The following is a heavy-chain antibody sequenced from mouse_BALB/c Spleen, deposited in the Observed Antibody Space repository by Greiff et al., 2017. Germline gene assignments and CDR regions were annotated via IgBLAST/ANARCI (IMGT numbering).Heavy chain of an antibody. CDR1: GFTFTDYY. D-gene: IGHD2-2*01. CDR2: IRNKANGYTT. V-gene: IGHV7-3*02. Sequence: EVKLVESGGGLVQPGGSLRLSCATSGFTFTDYYMSWVRQPPGKALEWLGFIRNKANGYTTEYSASVKGRFTISRDNSQSILYLQMNTLRAEDSATYYCARDGYPDYWGQGTTLTVSS. CDR3: ARDGYPDY. J-gene: IGHJ2*01.